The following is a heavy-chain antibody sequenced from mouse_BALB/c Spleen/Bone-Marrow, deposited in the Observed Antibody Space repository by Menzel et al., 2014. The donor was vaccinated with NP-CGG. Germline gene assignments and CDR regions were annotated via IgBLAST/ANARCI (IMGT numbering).Heavy chain of an antibody. CDR1: GYTFTSYW. CDR3: TRDYWDY. D-gene: IGHD1-1*01. CDR2: IFPSETYT. V-gene: IGHV1-69*02. J-gene: IGHJ2*01. Sequence: QVQLQQSGAELVRPGASVKLSCKASGYTFTSYWINWVKQRPGQGLEWIGNIFPSETYTNYNQKFKDKATLTVDKSSSTAYMQLSSPTSEDSAVYYCTRDYWDYWGQGTTLTVSS.